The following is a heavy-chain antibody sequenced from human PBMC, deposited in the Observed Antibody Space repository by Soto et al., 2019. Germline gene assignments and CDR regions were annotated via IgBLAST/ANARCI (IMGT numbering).Heavy chain of an antibody. J-gene: IGHJ4*02. D-gene: IGHD5-18*01. CDR1: GSTFPTNV. CDR3: STGRSTYGLDS. CDR2: MNPGSGDT. Sequence: APIKFSSKASGSTFPTNVATGLRQATGQGLEWMGWMNPGSGDTGYAQKFQGRVTMTRDISIATAYMELNSLKTEDTAVYYCSTGRSTYGLDSWGQGTLVTVSS. V-gene: IGHV1-8*02.